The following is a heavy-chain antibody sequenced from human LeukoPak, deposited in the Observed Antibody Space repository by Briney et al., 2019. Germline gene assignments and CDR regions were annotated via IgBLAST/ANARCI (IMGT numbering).Heavy chain of an antibody. CDR3: AREDYDILTGYYKGFDY. Sequence: ASVKVSCKASGGTFSSYAISWVRQAPGQGLEWMGRIIPILGTANYAQKFQGRVTITTDKSTSTAYMELSSLRSEDTAVYYCAREDYDILTGYYKGFDYWGQGTLVTVSS. D-gene: IGHD3-9*01. J-gene: IGHJ4*02. V-gene: IGHV1-69*04. CDR1: GGTFSSYA. CDR2: IIPILGTA.